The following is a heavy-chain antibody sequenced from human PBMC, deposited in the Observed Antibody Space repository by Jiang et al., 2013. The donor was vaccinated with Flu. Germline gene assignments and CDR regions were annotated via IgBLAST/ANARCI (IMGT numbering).Heavy chain of an antibody. CDR3: AGITMVRGVPDY. V-gene: IGHV4-59*01. Sequence: LEWIGYIYYSGSTNVQPSLKSRVTISVDTSKNQFSLKLSSVTAADTAVYYCAGITMVRGVPDYWGQGTLVTVSS. J-gene: IGHJ4*02. D-gene: IGHD3-10*01. CDR2: IYYSGST.